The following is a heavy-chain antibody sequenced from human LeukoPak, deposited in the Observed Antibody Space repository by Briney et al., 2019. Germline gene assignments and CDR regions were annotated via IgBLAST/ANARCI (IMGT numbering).Heavy chain of an antibody. CDR1: GFNFSGSA. CDR2: TXXKAHNYAT. CDR3: TTLNYVWGTYPPDY. D-gene: IGHD3-16*02. Sequence: GGSLRLSCAASGFNFSGSAIHWVRQASGKGLEWVGRTXXKAHNYATAYAESVQGRFSISRDESKTTAYLQMNSLKTEDTAVYYCTTLNYVWGTYPPDYWGQGTLVTVSS. J-gene: IGHJ4*02. V-gene: IGHV3-73*01.